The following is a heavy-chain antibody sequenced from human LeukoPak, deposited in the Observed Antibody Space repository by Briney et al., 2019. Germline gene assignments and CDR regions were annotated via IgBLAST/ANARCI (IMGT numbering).Heavy chain of an antibody. D-gene: IGHD5-18*01. CDR2: INHSGST. Sequence: SETLSLTSAVYGGSFSGYYWSWIRQPPGKGLEWIGEINHSGSTNYNPSLKSRVTISVDTSKNQFSLKLSSVTAADTAVYYCARGGGTQLWYPFDYWGQGTLVTVSS. J-gene: IGHJ4*02. V-gene: IGHV4-34*01. CDR3: ARGGGTQLWYPFDY. CDR1: GGSFSGYY.